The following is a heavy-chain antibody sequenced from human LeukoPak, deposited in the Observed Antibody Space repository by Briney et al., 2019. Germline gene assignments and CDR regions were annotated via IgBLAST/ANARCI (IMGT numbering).Heavy chain of an antibody. V-gene: IGHV3-23*01. CDR2: ISGSGGST. Sequence: GGSLRLSCAASGFTFSSYGMSWVRQAPGKGLEWVSAISGSGGSTYYADSVKGRFTISRDNSKNTLFLQMNSLRAEDTAVYYCAKDGTRGIAARPGWGQGTLVTVSS. D-gene: IGHD6-6*01. J-gene: IGHJ4*02. CDR1: GFTFSSYG. CDR3: AKDGTRGIAARPG.